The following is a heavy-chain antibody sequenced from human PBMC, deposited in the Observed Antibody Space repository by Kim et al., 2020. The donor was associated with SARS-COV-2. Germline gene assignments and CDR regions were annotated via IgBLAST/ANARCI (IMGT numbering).Heavy chain of an antibody. J-gene: IGHJ6*02. Sequence: SETLSLTCAVYGGSFSGYYWSWIRQPPGKGLEWIGEINHSGSTNYNPSLKSRVTISVDTSKNQFSLKLSSVTAADTAVYYCARARGLYYYYYGMDVWGQG. V-gene: IGHV4-34*01. CDR1: GGSFSGYY. CDR2: INHSGST. CDR3: ARARGLYYYYYGMDV.